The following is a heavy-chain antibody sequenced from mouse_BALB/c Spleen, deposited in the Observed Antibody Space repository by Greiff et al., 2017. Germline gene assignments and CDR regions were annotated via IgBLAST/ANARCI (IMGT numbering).Heavy chain of an antibody. V-gene: IGHV1-77*01. CDR3: ARYDYYGSSSVAY. Sequence: QVQLQQSGAELARPGASVKLSCKASGYTFTDYYINWVKQRTGQGLEWIGEIYPGSGNTYYNEKFKGKATLTADKSSSTAYMQLSSLTSEDSAVYFCARYDYYGSSSVAYWGQGTLVTVSA. CDR2: IYPGSGNT. D-gene: IGHD1-1*01. CDR1: GYTFTDYY. J-gene: IGHJ3*01.